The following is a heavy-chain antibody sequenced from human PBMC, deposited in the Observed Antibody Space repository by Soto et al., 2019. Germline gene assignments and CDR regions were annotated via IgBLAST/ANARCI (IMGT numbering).Heavy chain of an antibody. CDR1: GGSISSGGYY. V-gene: IGHV4-31*03. D-gene: IGHD3-22*01. J-gene: IGHJ4*02. CDR2: IYYSGST. Sequence: SQTLSLTCTVSGGSISSGGYYWSWIRQHPGKGLEWIGYIYYSGSTYYNPSLKSRVTISVDTSKNQFSLKLSSVTAADTAVYYCARVSDSSGLTFDYWGQGTLVTVSS. CDR3: ARVSDSSGLTFDY.